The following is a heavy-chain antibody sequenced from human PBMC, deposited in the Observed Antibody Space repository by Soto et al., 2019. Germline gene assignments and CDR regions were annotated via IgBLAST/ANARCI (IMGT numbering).Heavy chain of an antibody. Sequence: PGGSLRLSCAASGFTFSSYSMNWVRQAPGKGLEWVTYISSSSSTIYYADSEKGRFTISRDNAKNSLYLQMNSLRAEDTTVYYCASPLPITGTTNAFDIWGQGTMVTVSS. CDR2: ISSSSSTI. CDR1: GFTFSSYS. J-gene: IGHJ3*02. CDR3: ASPLPITGTTNAFDI. D-gene: IGHD1-20*01. V-gene: IGHV3-48*01.